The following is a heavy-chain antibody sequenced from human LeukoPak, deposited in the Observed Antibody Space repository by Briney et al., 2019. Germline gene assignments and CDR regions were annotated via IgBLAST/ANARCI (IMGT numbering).Heavy chain of an antibody. J-gene: IGHJ4*02. V-gene: IGHV3-7*01. CDR2: IKQDGSEK. D-gene: IGHD4-17*01. CDR3: ARGSRYGDYRDYFDY. CDR1: GFTFSTYW. Sequence: GGSLRLSCAASGFTFSTYWMSWVRQAPGKGLEWVANIKQDGSEKYHVVSVKGRFTISRDNAKNSLYLQMNSLRAEDTAVYYCARGSRYGDYRDYFDYWGQGTLVTVSS.